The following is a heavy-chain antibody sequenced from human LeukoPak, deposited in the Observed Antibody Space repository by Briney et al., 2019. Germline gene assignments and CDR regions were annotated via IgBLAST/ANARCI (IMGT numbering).Heavy chain of an antibody. J-gene: IGHJ3*02. V-gene: IGHV3-48*03. CDR3: ARDQFGELVVCTFHI. D-gene: IGHD3-10*01. Sequence: GGSLRLSCAASGFXLSTYEINWVRRAPGKGLEWVSYISTSGSITYYEGSVKGRFTISRDNARNSLYLQMKSLRAEDTAVYYCARDQFGELVVCTFHIWGQGTMVTVSS. CDR2: ISTSGSIT. CDR1: GFXLSTYE.